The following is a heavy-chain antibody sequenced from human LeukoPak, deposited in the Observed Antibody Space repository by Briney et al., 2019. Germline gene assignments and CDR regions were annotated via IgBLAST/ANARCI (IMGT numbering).Heavy chain of an antibody. CDR1: GGTFSSYA. Sequence: GASVKVSCKASGGTFSSYAISWVRQAPGQGLEWMGGIIPIFGTANYAQKFQGRVTITTDESTSTAYMELSSLRSEDTAVYYCARPIVGATLDAFDIWGQGTMVTASS. CDR3: ARPIVGATLDAFDI. J-gene: IGHJ3*02. V-gene: IGHV1-69*05. D-gene: IGHD1-26*01. CDR2: IIPIFGTA.